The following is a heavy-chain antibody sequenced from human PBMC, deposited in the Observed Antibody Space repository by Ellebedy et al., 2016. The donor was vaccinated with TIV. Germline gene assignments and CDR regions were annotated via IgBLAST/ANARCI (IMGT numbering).Heavy chain of an antibody. D-gene: IGHD2-2*01. CDR3: ARSRYCSSASRGFLDY. V-gene: IGHV3-7*03. Sequence: PGGSLRLSCAASGFTFSTYWMTWVRQAPGKGLEWVANLKQDGSDKYYVDSVKGRFTISRDNAKNSLYLQMNSLRAEDTAVYYCARSRYCSSASRGFLDYWGQGALVTVSS. J-gene: IGHJ4*02. CDR2: LKQDGSDK. CDR1: GFTFSTYW.